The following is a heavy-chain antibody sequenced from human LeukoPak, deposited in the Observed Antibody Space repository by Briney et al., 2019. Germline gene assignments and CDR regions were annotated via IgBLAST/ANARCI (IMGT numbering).Heavy chain of an antibody. Sequence: ASVKVSCKASGYTFTKYAMNWVRQAPGQGLEWMGIINPSGGSTSYAQKFQGRVTMTRDMSTSTVYMELSSLRSEDTAVYYCARDVDTAMVMREGFDYWGQGTLVTVSS. D-gene: IGHD5-18*01. J-gene: IGHJ4*02. CDR2: INPSGGST. V-gene: IGHV1-46*01. CDR3: ARDVDTAMVMREGFDY. CDR1: GYTFTKYA.